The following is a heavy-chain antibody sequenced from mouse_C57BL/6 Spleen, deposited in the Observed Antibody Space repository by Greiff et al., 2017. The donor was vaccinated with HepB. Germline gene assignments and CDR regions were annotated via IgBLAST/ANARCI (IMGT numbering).Heavy chain of an antibody. CDR1: GYTFTSYW. Sequence: QVQLQQPGAELVKPGASVKLSCKASGYTFTSYWMHWVKQRPGQGLEWIGMIHPNSGSTNYNEKFKSKATLTVDKSSSTDYMQLSSLTSEDSAVYYCARDDYYGSSYFDYWGQGTTLTVSS. D-gene: IGHD1-1*01. CDR2: IHPNSGST. V-gene: IGHV1-64*01. CDR3: ARDDYYGSSYFDY. J-gene: IGHJ2*01.